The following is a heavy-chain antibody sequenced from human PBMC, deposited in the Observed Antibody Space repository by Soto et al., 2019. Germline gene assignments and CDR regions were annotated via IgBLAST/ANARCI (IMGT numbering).Heavy chain of an antibody. V-gene: IGHV3-30-3*01. Sequence: QVQLVESGGGVVQPGRSLRLSCAASGFTFSSYAMHWVRQAPGKGLEWVAVISYDGSNKYYADSVKGRFTISRDNSKNTLYLQMNILRAEDTAVYYCARVSSGYFDYWGQGTLVTVSS. J-gene: IGHJ4*02. CDR3: ARVSSGYFDY. CDR2: ISYDGSNK. D-gene: IGHD3-16*02. CDR1: GFTFSSYA.